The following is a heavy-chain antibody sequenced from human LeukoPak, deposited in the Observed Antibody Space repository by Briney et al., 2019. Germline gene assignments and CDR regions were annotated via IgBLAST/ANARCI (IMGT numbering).Heavy chain of an antibody. CDR1: SASITSSPYF. J-gene: IGHJ5*02. D-gene: IGHD3-10*01. CDR2: ISYSGTT. CDR3: ARQILYYGSGSSPDWFDP. Sequence: PSETLSLTCTVSSASITSSPYFWGWIRQSPGKGLEWIGSISYSGTTYYNPSLKSRVTISVDTSKNQFSLKLSSVTAADTAVYYCARQILYYGSGSSPDWFDPWGQGTLVTVSS. V-gene: IGHV4-39*01.